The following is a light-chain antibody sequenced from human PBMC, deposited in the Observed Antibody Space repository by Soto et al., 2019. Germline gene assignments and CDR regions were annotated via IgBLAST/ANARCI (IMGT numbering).Light chain of an antibody. CDR2: SNN. V-gene: IGLV1-44*01. J-gene: IGLJ2*01. CDR1: SSNIGSNT. CDR3: AAWDDSLNGVV. Sequence: QSVLTQPPSASGTPGQRVTISCSGSSSNIGSNTVNWYQQLPGTAPKLLIYSNNQRPSGVPDRFSGSKSGTSASLAISGLKYEDGADYYCAAWDDSLNGVVFGGGTKLTVL.